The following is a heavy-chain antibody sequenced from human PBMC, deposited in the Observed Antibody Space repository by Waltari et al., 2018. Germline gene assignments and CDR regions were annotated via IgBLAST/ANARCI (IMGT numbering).Heavy chain of an antibody. CDR1: GFPLSSYW. Sequence: EVQLVESGGGLVQPGGSMRLSCAAPGFPLSSYWMSWVRQAPGKGLEWVANIMTDGSEEYYVDSVRGRFTISRDNAKNSLFLQMNSLRPEDTAVYYCARDQWFAFDIWGQGTMVTVSS. CDR3: ARDQWFAFDI. J-gene: IGHJ3*02. D-gene: IGHD3-22*01. V-gene: IGHV3-7*01. CDR2: IMTDGSEE.